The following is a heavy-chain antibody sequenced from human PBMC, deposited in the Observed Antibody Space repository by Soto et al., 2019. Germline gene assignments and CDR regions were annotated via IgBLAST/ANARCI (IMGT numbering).Heavy chain of an antibody. CDR3: ARMAPFYTGTIGSWFDP. D-gene: IGHD1-7*01. Sequence: GGSLRLSCAASGFTFSSYGMHWVRQAPGKGLEWVAVIWYDGSNKYYADSVKGRFTISRDNSKNTLYLQMNSLRAEDTAVYYCARMAPFYTGTIGSWFDPWGQGTLVTVSS. CDR2: IWYDGSNK. CDR1: GFTFSSYG. J-gene: IGHJ5*02. V-gene: IGHV3-33*01.